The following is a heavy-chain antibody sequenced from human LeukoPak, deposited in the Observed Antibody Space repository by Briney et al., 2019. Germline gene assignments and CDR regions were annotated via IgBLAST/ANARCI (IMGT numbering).Heavy chain of an antibody. V-gene: IGHV3-23*01. CDR3: APLYCSSTSCLA. CDR2: ISGSGGST. J-gene: IGHJ4*02. D-gene: IGHD2-2*01. Sequence: GGTLRLSCAASGFTFSSYGMSWVRQAPGKGLEWVSAISGSGGSTYYADSVKGRFTISRDNSKNTLYLQMNSLRAEDTAVYYCAPLYCSSTSCLAWGQGTLVTVSS. CDR1: GFTFSSYG.